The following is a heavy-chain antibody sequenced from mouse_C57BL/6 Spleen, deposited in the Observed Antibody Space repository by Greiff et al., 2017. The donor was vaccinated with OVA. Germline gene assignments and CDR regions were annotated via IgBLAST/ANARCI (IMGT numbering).Heavy chain of an antibody. CDR2: ISDGGSYT. V-gene: IGHV5-4*01. J-gene: IGHJ2*01. CDR1: GFTFSSYA. CDR3: ARDSSPTTVCDY. D-gene: IGHD6-1*01. Sequence: EVMLVESGGGLVKPGGSLKLSCAASGFTFSSYAMSWVRQTPEKRLEWVATISDGGSYTYYPDNVKGRFTISRDNAKNNLYLQMSHLKSEDTAMYYCARDSSPTTVCDYWGQGTTLTVSS.